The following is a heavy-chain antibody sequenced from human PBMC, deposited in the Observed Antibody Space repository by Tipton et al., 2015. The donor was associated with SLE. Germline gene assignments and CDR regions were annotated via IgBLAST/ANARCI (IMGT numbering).Heavy chain of an antibody. CDR3: ARDSPGDFDWFDVFDI. J-gene: IGHJ3*02. CDR2: IYYSGST. D-gene: IGHD3-9*01. Sequence: TLSLTCTVSGGSISTYYWSWIRQPPGKGLEWIGYIYYSGSTNYNPSLKSRVTISVDTSKNQFSLKLSSVTAADTAVYYCARDSPGDFDWFDVFDIWGQGTMVTVSS. CDR1: GGSISTYY. V-gene: IGHV4-59*01.